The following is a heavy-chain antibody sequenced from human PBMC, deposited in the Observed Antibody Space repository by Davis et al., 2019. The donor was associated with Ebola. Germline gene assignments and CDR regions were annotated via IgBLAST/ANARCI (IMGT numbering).Heavy chain of an antibody. V-gene: IGHV4-59*01. Sequence: SETLSLTCTVSGGSFHNFYWSWIRQPPGKGLEWIGNIYSSGGTKYNPSLKSRVTISVDTSKKKFSLELSSVTAADTAVYYCARTTRYFDWLELYYFDYWGQGSLVTVSS. CDR1: GGSFHNFY. D-gene: IGHD3-9*01. CDR3: ARTTRYFDWLELYYFDY. CDR2: IYSSGGT. J-gene: IGHJ4*02.